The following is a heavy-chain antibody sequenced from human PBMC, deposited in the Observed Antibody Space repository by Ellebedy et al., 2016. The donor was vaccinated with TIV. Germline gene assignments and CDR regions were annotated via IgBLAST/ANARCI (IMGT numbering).Heavy chain of an antibody. CDR1: GGSISSYY. D-gene: IGHD1-26*01. V-gene: IGHV4-59*01. CDR2: THYSGST. J-gene: IGHJ6*02. CDR3: ARGTSRSGSWYYGMDV. Sequence: MPSETLSLTCTVSGGSISSYYWSWIRQPPGKGLEWIACTHYSGSTNYNPSLKSRVTISVDTSKNQFSLKLSSVTAADTPVYYCARGTSRSGSWYYGMDVWGQGTTVTVSS.